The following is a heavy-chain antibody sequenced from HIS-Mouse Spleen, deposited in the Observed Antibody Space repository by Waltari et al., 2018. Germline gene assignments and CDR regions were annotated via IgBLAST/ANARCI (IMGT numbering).Heavy chain of an antibody. V-gene: IGHV4-39*07. CDR1: GGSIRSSSYH. CDR2: IYYSGST. D-gene: IGHD6-13*01. Sequence: QLQLQESGPGLVKPSETLSLTCTVSGGSIRSSSYHWGWIRQPPGKGLEWIGSIYYSGSTYYNPSLKSRVTISVDTSKNQFSLKLSSVTAADTAVYYCARGTIAAAGTEYFQHWGQGTLVTVSS. CDR3: ARGTIAAAGTEYFQH. J-gene: IGHJ1*01.